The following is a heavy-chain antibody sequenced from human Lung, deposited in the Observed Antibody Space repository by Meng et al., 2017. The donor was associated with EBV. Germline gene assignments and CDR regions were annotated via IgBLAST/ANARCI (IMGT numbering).Heavy chain of an antibody. Sequence: QVQVVQSGVEVKKHGSSVKGSCKASGGTFSSYTISWVRQAPGQGLEWMGRIIPILGIANYAQKFQGRVTITADKSTSTAYMELSSLRSEDTAVYYCAREDSSGYSYYFDYWGQGALVTVSS. J-gene: IGHJ4*02. D-gene: IGHD3-22*01. CDR3: AREDSSGYSYYFDY. V-gene: IGHV1-69*08. CDR1: GGTFSSYT. CDR2: IIPILGIA.